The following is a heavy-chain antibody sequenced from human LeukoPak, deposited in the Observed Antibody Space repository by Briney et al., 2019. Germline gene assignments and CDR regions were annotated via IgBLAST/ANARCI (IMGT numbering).Heavy chain of an antibody. CDR1: CGSFFNYY. J-gene: IGHJ2*01. CDR2: MCYNGIT. CDR3: ARRIGGGWAFWYFDL. V-gene: IGHV4-59*12. Sequence: PSETLSLTCTVWCGSFFNYYWIWFRQTPGKGLEYVGYMCYNGITNYNPSLKIRVIMSLATSKNRFSLNLRSVTAAATAMYYCARRIGGGWAFWYFDLWGRGTRVTVSS. D-gene: IGHD6-19*01.